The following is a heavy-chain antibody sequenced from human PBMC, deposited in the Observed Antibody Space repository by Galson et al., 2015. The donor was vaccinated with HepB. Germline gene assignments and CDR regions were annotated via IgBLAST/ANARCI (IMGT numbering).Heavy chain of an antibody. Sequence: SLRLSCAASGFTFSSYAMHWVRQAPGKGLEWVAVISYDVSNKYYADSVRGRFTISRDNSKNTLYLQMNSLRAEDTAVYYCARDRDGSGGYRYWYFDLWGRGTLVTVSS. J-gene: IGHJ2*01. CDR1: GFTFSSYA. D-gene: IGHD3-10*01. CDR2: ISYDVSNK. V-gene: IGHV3-30*04. CDR3: ARDRDGSGGYRYWYFDL.